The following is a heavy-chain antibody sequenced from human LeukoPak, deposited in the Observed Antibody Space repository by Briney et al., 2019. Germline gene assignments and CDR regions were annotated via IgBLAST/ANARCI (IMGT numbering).Heavy chain of an antibody. V-gene: IGHV4-34*01. J-gene: IGHJ4*02. D-gene: IGHD3-3*01. CDR3: ARIGASYYDFWSGYYYFDY. CDR2: INHSGST. Sequence: KPSETLSLTCGVYGGSFSGYYWSWIRQPPGKGLEWIGEINHSGSTNYNPSLKSRVTISVDTSKNQFSLKLSPVTAADTAVYYCARIGASYYDFWSGYYYFDYWGQGTLVTVSS. CDR1: GGSFSGYY.